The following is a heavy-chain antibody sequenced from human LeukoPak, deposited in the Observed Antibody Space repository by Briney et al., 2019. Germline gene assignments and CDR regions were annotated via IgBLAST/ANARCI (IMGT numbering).Heavy chain of an antibody. CDR3: AKSYNNPTVAVRVRGVIPYFDS. V-gene: IGHV3-23*01. CDR1: GLTFSNYD. CDR2: VSGSGADT. D-gene: IGHD3-10*01. Sequence: PGGSLRLSCAASGLTFSNYDMNWVRQAPGKGLEWVAGVSGSGADTYYADSVKGRFTISRDNSRTTLYLQMISLRADDTAVYYCAKSYNNPTVAVRVRGVIPYFDSWGQGSLVTVSS. J-gene: IGHJ4*02.